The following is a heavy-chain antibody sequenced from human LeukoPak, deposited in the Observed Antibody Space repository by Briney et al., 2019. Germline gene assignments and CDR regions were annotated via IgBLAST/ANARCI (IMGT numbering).Heavy chain of an antibody. J-gene: IGHJ4*02. CDR2: IYYSGST. CDR1: GGSISSYY. Sequence: SETLSLTCTVSGGSISSYYWGWIRQPPGKGLEWIGSIYYSGSTYYNPSLKSRVTISVDTSENQFSLKLSSVTAADTAVYYCARLGFFDYWGQGTLVTVSS. V-gene: IGHV4-39*01. CDR3: ARLGFFDY.